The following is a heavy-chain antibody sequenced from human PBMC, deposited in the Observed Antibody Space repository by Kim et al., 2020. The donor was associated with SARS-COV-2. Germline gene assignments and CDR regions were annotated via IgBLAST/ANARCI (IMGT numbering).Heavy chain of an antibody. J-gene: IGHJ1*01. D-gene: IGHD2-15*01. CDR2: FDPEDGET. CDR1: GYTLTELS. V-gene: IGHV1-24*01. CDR3: ATCGGSGGSCYHEYFQH. Sequence: ASVKVSCKVSGYTLTELSMHWVRQAPGKGLEWMGGFDPEDGETIYAQKFQGRVTMTEDTSTDTAYMELSSLRSEDTAVYYCATCGGSGGSCYHEYFQHWGQGTLVTVSS.